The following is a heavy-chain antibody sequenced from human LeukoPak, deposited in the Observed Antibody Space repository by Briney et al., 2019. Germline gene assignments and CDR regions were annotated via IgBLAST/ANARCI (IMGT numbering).Heavy chain of an antibody. CDR1: GGSISSYY. Sequence: SETLSLTCTVSGGSISSYYWSWIRQPPGKGLGWIGYIYTSGSTNYTPSLKSRVTISVATSNTQFSLKLSSVTAADTVVYYCARQGYNWNRDAFDIWGQGTMVTVSS. CDR3: ARQGYNWNRDAFDI. V-gene: IGHV4-4*09. CDR2: IYTSGST. D-gene: IGHD1-20*01. J-gene: IGHJ3*02.